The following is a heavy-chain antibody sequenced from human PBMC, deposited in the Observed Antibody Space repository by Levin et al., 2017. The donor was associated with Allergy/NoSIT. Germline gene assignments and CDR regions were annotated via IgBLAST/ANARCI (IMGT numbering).Heavy chain of an antibody. D-gene: IGHD3-9*01. V-gene: IGHV3-21*06. CDR2: ISRRSSYI. CDR3: ARGLKILTTGSLYHNAMDA. Sequence: GGSLRLSCAASTFLFSDYTMNWVRQAPGKGLEWVASISRRSSYIYYADSAKGRFTISRDNAKNSVSLQMNSLRAEDTAIYYCARGLKILTTGSLYHNAMDAWGQGTTVSVSS. J-gene: IGHJ6*02. CDR1: TFLFSDYT.